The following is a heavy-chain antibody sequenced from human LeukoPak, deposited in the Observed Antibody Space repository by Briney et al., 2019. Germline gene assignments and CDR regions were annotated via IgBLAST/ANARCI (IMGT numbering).Heavy chain of an antibody. J-gene: IGHJ5*02. Sequence: GASVKVSCKASGYTFTGYYMHWVRQAPGQGLEWMGWINPNSGGTNYAQKFQGRVTMTRDTSISTAYMELSRLRSDDTAVYYCARAENIVVVPAAIFDPRGREPWSPSPQ. CDR2: INPNSGGT. CDR3: ARAENIVVVPAAIFDP. CDR1: GYTFTGYY. V-gene: IGHV1-2*02. D-gene: IGHD2-2*02.